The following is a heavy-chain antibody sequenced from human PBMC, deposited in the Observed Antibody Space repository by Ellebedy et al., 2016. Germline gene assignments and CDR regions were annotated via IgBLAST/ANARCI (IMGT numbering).Heavy chain of an antibody. D-gene: IGHD6-19*01. CDR1: GFSLSTSGMC. CDR3: ARTLASGWDGTYFDY. CDR2: IDWDADK. V-gene: IGHV2-70*01. Sequence: SGPTLVKPTQTLTLTCTFSGFSLSTSGMCVSWIRQPPGKALEWLALIDWDADKYYSTSLKTRLTISKDTSKNQVVLTMTNMDPVDTATYYCARTLASGWDGTYFDYWGQGTLVTVSS. J-gene: IGHJ4*02.